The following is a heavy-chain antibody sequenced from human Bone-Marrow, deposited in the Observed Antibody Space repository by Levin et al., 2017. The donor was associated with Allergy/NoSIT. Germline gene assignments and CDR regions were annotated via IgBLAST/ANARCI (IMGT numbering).Heavy chain of an antibody. CDR3: ASEGREWMPQDDLDV. J-gene: IGHJ6*02. D-gene: IGHD3-3*01. V-gene: IGHV4-30-4*01. CDR2: ISYSGST. Sequence: LRLSCTVSGGSISSGDYFWSWIRQPPGKGLEWIGYISYSGSTYYNPSLKSRVTISVDTSQNQFSLRLSSVTAADTAVYYCASEGREWMPQDDLDVGGQGTTVTVSS. CDR1: GGSISSGDYF.